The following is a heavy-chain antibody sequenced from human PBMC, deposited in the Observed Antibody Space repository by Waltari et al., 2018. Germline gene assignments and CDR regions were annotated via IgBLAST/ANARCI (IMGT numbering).Heavy chain of an antibody. Sequence: QVQLQESGPGLVKPSQTLFLTCTVPGVSLSDGGYFWSWIRQPPGKGREWIGYIYYSGSTYYNPSLKSRVTMSVDKSKNQFSLKLSAVTAPDTAIYYCARDRYYGSGSTWFDPWGQGTLVTVSS. D-gene: IGHD3-10*01. V-gene: IGHV4-31*03. J-gene: IGHJ5*02. CDR1: GVSLSDGGYF. CDR2: IYYSGST. CDR3: ARDRYYGSGSTWFDP.